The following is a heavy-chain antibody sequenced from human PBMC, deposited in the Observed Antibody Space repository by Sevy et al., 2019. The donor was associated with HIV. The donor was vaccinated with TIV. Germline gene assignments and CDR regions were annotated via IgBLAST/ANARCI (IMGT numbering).Heavy chain of an antibody. Sequence: ASVKVPCKASGYTFTRYGITWVRQAPGQGLEWMGWTSAYNGNTNYAQKVQGRVTMTTDMSTSTAYMELRSLKSDDTAMYYCARDRNNYDSSGYPKGMDVWGQGTTVTVSS. D-gene: IGHD3-22*01. CDR2: TSAYNGNT. CDR3: ARDRNNYDSSGYPKGMDV. V-gene: IGHV1-18*01. J-gene: IGHJ6*02. CDR1: GYTFTRYG.